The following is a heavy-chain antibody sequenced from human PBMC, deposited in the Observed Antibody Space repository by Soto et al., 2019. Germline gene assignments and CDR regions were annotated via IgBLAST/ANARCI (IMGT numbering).Heavy chain of an antibody. V-gene: IGHV4-34*01. CDR2: INHSGST. Sequence: SETLSLTCAVYGGSFSGYYWSWIRQPPGKGLEWIGEINHSGSTNYNPSLKSRVTISVDTSKNKFSLKLSSVTAADTDVYYCAREPRSRMGANVHYYGMDVWGQGTTVTVSS. CDR1: GGSFSGYY. D-gene: IGHD1-26*01. J-gene: IGHJ6*02. CDR3: AREPRSRMGANVHYYGMDV.